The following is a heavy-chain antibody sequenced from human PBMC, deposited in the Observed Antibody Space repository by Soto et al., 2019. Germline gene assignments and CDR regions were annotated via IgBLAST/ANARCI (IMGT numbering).Heavy chain of an antibody. D-gene: IGHD2-15*01. V-gene: IGHV1-24*01. CDR1: GYTLTELS. CDR3: ATVNYCSGGSCSSKAGAFDI. CDR2: FDPEDGET. J-gene: IGHJ3*02. Sequence: ASVKVSCKVSGYTLTELSMHWVRQAPGKGLEWMGGFDPEDGETIYAQKFQGRVTMTEDTSTDTAYMELSSLRSEDTAVYYCATVNYCSGGSCSSKAGAFDIWGQGTMVTVAS.